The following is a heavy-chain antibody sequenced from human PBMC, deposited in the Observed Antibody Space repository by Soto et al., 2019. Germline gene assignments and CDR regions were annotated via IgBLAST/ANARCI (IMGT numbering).Heavy chain of an antibody. Sequence: ASVKVSCKASGGTFSSYAISWVRQAPGQGLEWMGGIIPIFGTANYAQKFQGRVTITADESTSTAYMELSSLRSEDTAVYYCARDVPEKSAKYYYYGMDVWGQGTTVTVSS. J-gene: IGHJ6*02. V-gene: IGHV1-69*13. CDR2: IIPIFGTA. CDR3: ARDVPEKSAKYYYYGMDV. CDR1: GGTFSSYA.